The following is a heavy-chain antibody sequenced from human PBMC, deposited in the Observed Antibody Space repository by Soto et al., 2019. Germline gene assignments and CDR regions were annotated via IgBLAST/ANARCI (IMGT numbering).Heavy chain of an antibody. CDR3: ATSGWNEDFYYYYGMDV. CDR2: IYHSGNT. CDR1: GDSVTRSNW. D-gene: IGHD6-19*01. Sequence: PSETLSLTCAVSGDSVTRSNWWSWVRQSPGKWLEWIGEIYHSGNTKYNPSLKSRITMSVDKSKNQFSLKMTSVTAADTAVYYCATSGWNEDFYYYYGMDVWGQGTTVTVSS. V-gene: IGHV4-4*02. J-gene: IGHJ6*02.